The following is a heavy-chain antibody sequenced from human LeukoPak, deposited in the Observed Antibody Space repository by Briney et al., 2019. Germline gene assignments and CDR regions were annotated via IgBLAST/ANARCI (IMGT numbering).Heavy chain of an antibody. CDR2: TYYRSMWYN. D-gene: IGHD3-16*02. J-gene: IGHJ5*02. Sequence: SQTLSLTSAISGDRVSSNSASWNSIRQSPWRCLGWLGRTYYRSMWYNDYAVSVQSRLTINPDTSKNQFSLQLNSLTPEDTAVYYCARDRYDYVWGSYRLNWFDPWGQGTLVTVSS. V-gene: IGHV6-1*01. CDR1: GDRVSSNSAS. CDR3: ARDRYDYVWGSYRLNWFDP.